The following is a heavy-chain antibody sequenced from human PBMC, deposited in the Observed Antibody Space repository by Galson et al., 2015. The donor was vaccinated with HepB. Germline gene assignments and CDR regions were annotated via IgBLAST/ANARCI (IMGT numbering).Heavy chain of an antibody. D-gene: IGHD7-27*01. Sequence: LRLSCAASGFTFSMYGIHWVRQAPGKALEWVAVISHDGSKEDYADSVKGRFVLSRDNFEDTVNLQMNSLTVEDTALYYCARDNQTGDAFMDYWGQGTLVTVSS. CDR3: ARDNQTGDAFMDY. V-gene: IGHV3-33*01. CDR1: GFTFSMYG. CDR2: ISHDGSKE. J-gene: IGHJ4*02.